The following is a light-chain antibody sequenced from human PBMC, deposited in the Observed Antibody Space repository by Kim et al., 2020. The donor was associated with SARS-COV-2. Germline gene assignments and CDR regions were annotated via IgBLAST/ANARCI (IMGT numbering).Light chain of an antibody. Sequence: PGERATLSCRASQSVSSSYLAWYQQKPGQAPRLLIYGASSRATGIPDRFSGSGSGTDFTLTISRLEPEDFAVYYCQQYGSSLTWTFGQGTKVDIK. CDR3: QQYGSSLTWT. CDR1: QSVSSSY. CDR2: GAS. J-gene: IGKJ1*01. V-gene: IGKV3-20*01.